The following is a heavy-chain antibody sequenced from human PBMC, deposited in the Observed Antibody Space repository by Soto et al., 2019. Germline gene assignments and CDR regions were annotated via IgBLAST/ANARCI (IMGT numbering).Heavy chain of an antibody. J-gene: IGHJ5*02. Sequence: QITLKESGPTLVKPTQTLTLTCTFSGFSLSTSGVGVGWIRQPPGKALEWLALIYWDDDKRYSPSLKSRLTITKDTSKNQVVLTMTNMDPVDTATYYCAHRRPPYSSSWYNWFDPWGQGTLVTVSS. V-gene: IGHV2-5*02. CDR3: AHRRPPYSSSWYNWFDP. CDR2: IYWDDDK. CDR1: GFSLSTSGVG. D-gene: IGHD6-13*01.